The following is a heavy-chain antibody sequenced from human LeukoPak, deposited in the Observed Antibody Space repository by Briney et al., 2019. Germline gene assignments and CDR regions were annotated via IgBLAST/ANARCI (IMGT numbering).Heavy chain of an antibody. V-gene: IGHV5-10-1*01. Sequence: GASLQISCQGSGSTFSNYWISGGRQVPGKGLEGMGRIDPSDSYTNYSPSFQGHVTISADKSISTAYLQWNSLKASDTAIYYCARQEYSGSYYVYWGQGTLVTVSS. J-gene: IGHJ4*02. CDR1: GSTFSNYW. CDR2: IDPSDSYT. D-gene: IGHD1-26*01. CDR3: ARQEYSGSYYVY.